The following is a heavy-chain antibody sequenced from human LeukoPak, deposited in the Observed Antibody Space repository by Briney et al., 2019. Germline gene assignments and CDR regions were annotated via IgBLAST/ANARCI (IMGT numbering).Heavy chain of an antibody. CDR3: ARAGPGYSYGYTPFSFDS. D-gene: IGHD5-18*01. J-gene: IGHJ4*02. CDR1: GYSISTGYY. Sequence: SETLSLTCTVSGYSISTGYYWDWIRQPPGKGLEWMGYIYYSGNTKYNPSLKSRVTISADTSKNLFSLKLSSVTAADTAVYYCARAGPGYSYGYTPFSFDSWGQGTLVTVSS. V-gene: IGHV4-38-2*02. CDR2: IYYSGNT.